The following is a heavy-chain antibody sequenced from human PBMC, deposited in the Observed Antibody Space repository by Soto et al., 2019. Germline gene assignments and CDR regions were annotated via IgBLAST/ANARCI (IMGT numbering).Heavy chain of an antibody. V-gene: IGHV3-53*01. CDR2: IYSGGYT. CDR3: ATAPGGGGY. Sequence: EVQLVESGGGLIQPGGSLRLSCAVSGFTVSNNYMSWVRQAPGKGLEGVSVIYSGGYTAYGDSVKGRFTISRDNSKNTLFIKINSLGAGDSAVFYLATAPGGGGYWGQGTLVTVSS. J-gene: IGHJ4*02. D-gene: IGHD3-10*01. CDR1: GFTVSNNY.